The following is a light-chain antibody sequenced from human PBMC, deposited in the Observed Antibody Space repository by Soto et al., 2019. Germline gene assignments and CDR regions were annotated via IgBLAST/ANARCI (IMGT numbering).Light chain of an antibody. CDR1: QSVSSY. Sequence: EIVLTQSPATLSLSPGERATLSCRASQSVSSYFAWYQQKPGQAPRLLIYDASNRATGVPARFSRSGSGTDFTLTIRSLEPEDFAVYYCQQRSNWPLTFGGGTKVEIK. CDR2: DAS. V-gene: IGKV3-11*01. CDR3: QQRSNWPLT. J-gene: IGKJ4*01.